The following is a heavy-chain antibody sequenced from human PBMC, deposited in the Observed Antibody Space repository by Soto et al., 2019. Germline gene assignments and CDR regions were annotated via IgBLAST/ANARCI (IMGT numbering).Heavy chain of an antibody. J-gene: IGHJ4*02. CDR3: ARDDEAAHDY. V-gene: IGHV1-69*04. Sequence: GASVKVSCKASGGTFSSYAISWVRQAPGQGLEWMGRIIPIIGTANYAQKFQGRVTITADKSTSTAYMELSSLRSEDTAVYYCARDDEAAHDYWGQGTLVTVSS. D-gene: IGHD2-15*01. CDR1: GGTFSSYA. CDR2: IIPIIGTA.